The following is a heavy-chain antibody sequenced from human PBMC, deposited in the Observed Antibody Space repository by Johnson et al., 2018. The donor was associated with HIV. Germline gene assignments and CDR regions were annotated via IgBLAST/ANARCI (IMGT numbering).Heavy chain of an antibody. D-gene: IGHD1-26*01. J-gene: IGHJ3*02. CDR2: INWNGGTT. CDR3: TAHYRNAFDI. Sequence: VQLVESGGGFVQPGGSLRLSCAASGFTVSSNYMSWVRQAPGKGLEWVSAINWNGGTTGYTDSVKGRFTISRDNSKNTLYLQMNSLRAGDTALYYCTAHYRNAFDIWGQGTMVTVSS. CDR1: GFTVSSNY. V-gene: IGHV3-66*02.